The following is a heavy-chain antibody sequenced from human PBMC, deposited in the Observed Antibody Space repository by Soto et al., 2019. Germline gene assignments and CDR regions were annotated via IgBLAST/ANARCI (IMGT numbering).Heavy chain of an antibody. V-gene: IGHV5-51*01. CDR3: ARHHLGQMLFSGTNWFDP. J-gene: IGHJ5*02. D-gene: IGHD1-1*01. CDR1: GYSFTSYW. Sequence: ESLKISCKGSGYSFTSYWIGWVRQMPGKGLEWMGIIYPGDSDTRYSPSFQGQVTISADKSISTAYLQWSSLKASDTAMYYCARHHLGQMLFSGTNWFDPWGQGTLVTVAS. CDR2: IYPGDSDT.